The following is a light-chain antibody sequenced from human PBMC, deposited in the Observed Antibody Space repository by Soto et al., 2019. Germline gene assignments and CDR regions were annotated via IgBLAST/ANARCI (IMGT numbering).Light chain of an antibody. J-gene: IGKJ1*01. Sequence: DIQMTQSPSSISASVGDRVTITCRASQPISSWLAWYQQVPGQAPYLLIYPASTLQSGVPSRFSGSGSGTDITLTINSLQPEDFATYYCQQGYNFPRAFGQGTRVEI. CDR3: QQGYNFPRA. CDR1: QPISSW. V-gene: IGKV1-12*01. CDR2: PAS.